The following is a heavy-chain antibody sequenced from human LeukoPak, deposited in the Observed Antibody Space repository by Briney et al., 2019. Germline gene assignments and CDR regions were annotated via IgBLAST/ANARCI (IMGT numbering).Heavy chain of an antibody. J-gene: IGHJ4*02. CDR3: VKYSSGWN. D-gene: IGHD6-19*01. CDR1: GFTLSSNW. Sequence: GGSLRLSCAASGFTLSSNWVRWVRQAPGKGLVWVSRINNDGSSTSYADSVKGRFTISRDNAKDTPFLQMNSLRAEDTAVYYCVKYSSGWNWGQGTLVTVSS. CDR2: INNDGSST. V-gene: IGHV3-74*01.